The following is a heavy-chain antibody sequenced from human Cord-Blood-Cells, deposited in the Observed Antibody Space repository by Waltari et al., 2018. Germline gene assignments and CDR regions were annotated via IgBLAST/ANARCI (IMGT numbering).Heavy chain of an antibody. Sequence: QLQLQESGPGLVKPSETLSLTCTVSGGSISSSSYYWGWIRQPPGKGLGWIGRIYYSGSTYYNPSLKSRVTISVDTSKNQFSLKLSSVTAADTAVYYCARQVPAAIYYYYYYMDVWGKGTTVTVSS. CDR1: GGSISSSSYY. CDR2: IYYSGST. D-gene: IGHD2-2*01. J-gene: IGHJ6*03. CDR3: ARQVPAAIYYYYYYMDV. V-gene: IGHV4-39*01.